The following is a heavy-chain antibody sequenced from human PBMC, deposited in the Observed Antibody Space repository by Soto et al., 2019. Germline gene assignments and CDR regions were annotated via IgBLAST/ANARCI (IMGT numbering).Heavy chain of an antibody. J-gene: IGHJ6*02. CDR2: IYYSGST. V-gene: IGHV4-31*03. D-gene: IGHD6-13*01. Sequence: SETLSLTCTVSGGSISSGGYYWSWIRQHPGKGLEWIGYIYYSGSTYYNPSLKSRVTISVDTSKNQFSLKLSSVTAADTAVYYCARVTDAAAGYRYYYGMDVWGQGTTVTVSS. CDR3: ARVTDAAAGYRYYYGMDV. CDR1: GGSISSGGYY.